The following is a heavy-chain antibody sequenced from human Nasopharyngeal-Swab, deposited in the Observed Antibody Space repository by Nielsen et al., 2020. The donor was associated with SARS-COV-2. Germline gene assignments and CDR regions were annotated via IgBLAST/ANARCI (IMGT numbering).Heavy chain of an antibody. CDR1: GFTVGDYA. CDR2: IRSKAYGGTT. Sequence: GASLKISCTASGFTVGDYAMSWVRQAPGKGLEWVGFIRSKAYGGTTEYAASVKGRFTISRDDSKSIAYLQMNSLKTEDTAVYYCTRTPLTGYYMFSGYYYYMDVWGKGTTVTVSS. J-gene: IGHJ6*03. CDR3: TRTPLTGYYMFSGYYYYMDV. D-gene: IGHD3-9*01. V-gene: IGHV3-49*04.